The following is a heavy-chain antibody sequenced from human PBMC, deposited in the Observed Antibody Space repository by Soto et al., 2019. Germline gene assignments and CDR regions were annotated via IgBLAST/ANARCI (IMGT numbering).Heavy chain of an antibody. CDR2: ISSSSSTI. J-gene: IGHJ3*02. CDR3: ARDPRIVGATDAFDI. D-gene: IGHD1-26*01. Sequence: GGSLRLSCAASGFTFSSYSMNWVRQAPGKGLEWVSYISSSSSTIYYADSVKGRFTISRDNAKNSLYLRMNSLRDEDTAVCNCARDPRIVGATDAFDIWGQGGMVSVSS. V-gene: IGHV3-48*02. CDR1: GFTFSSYS.